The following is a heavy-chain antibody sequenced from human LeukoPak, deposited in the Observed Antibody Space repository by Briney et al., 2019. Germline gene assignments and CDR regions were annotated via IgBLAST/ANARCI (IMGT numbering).Heavy chain of an antibody. CDR3: ARVRYSSSSGADYFDY. D-gene: IGHD6-6*01. J-gene: IGHJ4*02. CDR1: GYTFTGYY. Sequence: ASVKVSCKASGYTFTGYYMHWVRQAPGQGLEWMGWMNPNSGNTGYAQKFQGRVTMTRNTSISTAYMELSSLRSEDTAVYYCARVRYSSSSGADYFDYWGQGTLVTVSS. V-gene: IGHV1-8*02. CDR2: MNPNSGNT.